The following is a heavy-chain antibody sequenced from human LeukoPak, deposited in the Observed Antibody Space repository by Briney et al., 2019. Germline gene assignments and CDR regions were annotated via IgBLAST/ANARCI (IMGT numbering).Heavy chain of an antibody. D-gene: IGHD1-26*01. CDR2: MNPKGGTT. CDR3: ARELGIVRAPGADAFDI. V-gene: IGHV1-8*01. CDR1: GYTFTIYV. J-gene: IGHJ3*02. Sequence: AALRVSCTAAGYTFTIYVKNRGRQASGHGREWVGWMNPKGGTTGYAQKFQGRVTMTRNTSISTVYMELSSLRSEDTAVYYCARELGIVRAPGADAFDIWGQGTMVTVSS.